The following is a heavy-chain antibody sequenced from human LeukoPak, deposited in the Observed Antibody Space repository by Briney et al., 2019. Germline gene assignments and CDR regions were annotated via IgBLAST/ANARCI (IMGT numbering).Heavy chain of an antibody. Sequence: GGSLRLSCAASGFTFNTYNMNWVRQAPGKGLEWVSSISSSKTDIYYADSVRGRFTISRDNVKNSLYLRMNSLRAEDTAVYYCVREGRSISVWCSGGSCYDFDYWGQGTLVTVSS. J-gene: IGHJ4*02. CDR3: VREGRSISVWCSGGSCYDFDY. CDR1: GFTFNTYN. V-gene: IGHV3-21*01. CDR2: ISSSKTDI. D-gene: IGHD2-15*01.